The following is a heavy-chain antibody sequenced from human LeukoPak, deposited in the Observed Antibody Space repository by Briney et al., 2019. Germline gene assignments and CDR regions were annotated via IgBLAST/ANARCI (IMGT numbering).Heavy chain of an antibody. V-gene: IGHV3-30*18. CDR1: GFTFSSYG. CDR2: ISYDGTNQ. J-gene: IGHJ2*01. CDR3: AKDRGTISESFWYFHL. D-gene: IGHD3-16*01. Sequence: GRSLRLSCAASGFTFSSYGMHWVRQAPGKGLEWVALISYDGTNQYYADSVKGRFTISRDSFKNTLYLQMNNLRVEDTAVYYCAKDRGTISESFWYFHLWGRGAPVTVSS.